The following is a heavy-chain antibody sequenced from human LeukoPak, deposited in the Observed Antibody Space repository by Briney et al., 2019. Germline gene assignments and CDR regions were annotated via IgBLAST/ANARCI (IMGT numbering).Heavy chain of an antibody. CDR1: GGSISSDVYY. V-gene: IGHV4-61*02. Sequence: SETLSLTCSVSGGSISSDVYYWSWIRQPAGKGLEWIGRIYASGSTTYNSSLKSRVTISIDTAKNQFSLKLTSVTAADTAVYYCAGARRYCSGGSCYNWFDPWGQGTLVTVSS. CDR2: IYASGST. D-gene: IGHD2-15*01. CDR3: AGARRYCSGGSCYNWFDP. J-gene: IGHJ5*02.